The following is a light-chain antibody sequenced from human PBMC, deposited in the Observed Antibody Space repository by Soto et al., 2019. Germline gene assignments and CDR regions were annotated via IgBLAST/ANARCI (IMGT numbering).Light chain of an antibody. J-gene: IGKJ4*01. Sequence: DIQMTQSPSSLSASVGDTVTVTCRASRNISNSLNWYQQKPGEAPKLLMYAASSLQSGVPSRFSGSGSGTEFTLTISSLQSEDFATYYCQQTFRVPLTFGGGSKLEV. CDR2: AAS. CDR1: RNISNS. CDR3: QQTFRVPLT. V-gene: IGKV1-39*01.